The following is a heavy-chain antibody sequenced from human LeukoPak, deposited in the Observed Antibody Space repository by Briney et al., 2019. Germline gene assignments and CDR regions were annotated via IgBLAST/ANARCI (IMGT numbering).Heavy chain of an antibody. Sequence: PGGSLRLSCAASGFTFDDYAMHWVRQAPGKGLEWVSGISWNSGSIGYADSVKGRFTISRDNAKNSLYLQMNSLRAEDTALYYCAKGPGSCQRFYYFDYWGQGTLVTVSS. CDR2: ISWNSGSI. CDR3: AKGPGSCQRFYYFDY. J-gene: IGHJ4*02. CDR1: GFTFDDYA. V-gene: IGHV3-9*01. D-gene: IGHD1-26*01.